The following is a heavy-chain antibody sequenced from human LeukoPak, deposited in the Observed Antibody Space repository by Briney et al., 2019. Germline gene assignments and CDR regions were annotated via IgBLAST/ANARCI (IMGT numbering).Heavy chain of an antibody. CDR2: MNPNSGNT. Sequence: GASVKVSCKASGYTSTSYDINWVRQATGQGLEWMGWMNPNSGNTGYAQKFQGRVTMTRNTSISTAYMELSSLRSEDTAVYYCARGSKYYDFWSGYPTDDYWGQGTLVTVSS. CDR3: ARGSKYYDFWSGYPTDDY. CDR1: GYTSTSYD. J-gene: IGHJ4*02. V-gene: IGHV1-8*01. D-gene: IGHD3-3*01.